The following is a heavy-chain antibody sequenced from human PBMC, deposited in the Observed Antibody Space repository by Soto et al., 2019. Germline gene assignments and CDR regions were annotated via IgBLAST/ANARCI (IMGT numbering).Heavy chain of an antibody. J-gene: IGHJ3*02. D-gene: IGHD2-15*01. CDR2: INPNSGGT. CDR3: ARDLVAASALDI. CDR1: GYTFTGYY. Sequence: ASVKVSCKASGYTFTGYYMHWLRQAPGQGLGWMGWINPNSGGTNYAQKFQGWVTMTRDTSISTAYMELSRLGSDDTAVYYCARDLVAASALDIWGQGTMVTVS. V-gene: IGHV1-2*04.